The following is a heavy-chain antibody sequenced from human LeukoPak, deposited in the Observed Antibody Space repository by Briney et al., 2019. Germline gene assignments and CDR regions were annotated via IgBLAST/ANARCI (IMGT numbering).Heavy chain of an antibody. D-gene: IGHD1-26*01. J-gene: IGHJ4*02. CDR3: TTGGHGGSLYQYYFDY. CDR1: GFTFSSYA. CDR2: ISSNGGNT. V-gene: IGHV3-23*01. Sequence: PGGSLRLSCAASGFTFSSYAMSWVRQAPGKGLEWVSAISSNGGNTYYADSVKGRFTISRDNSKNTLYLQMNSLRAEDTAVYYCTTGGHGGSLYQYYFDYWGQGTLVTVSS.